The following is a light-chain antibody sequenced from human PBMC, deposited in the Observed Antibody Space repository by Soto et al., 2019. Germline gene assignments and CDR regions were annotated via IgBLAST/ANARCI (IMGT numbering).Light chain of an antibody. CDR3: QVWDSSSDPAVV. Sequence: SYELTQPPSVSVAPGKTARITCGGNNIGSKSVHWYQQKPGQAPVLVIYYDSDRPSGIPERFSGSNSGNTATLTLSRVEAGDEADYYCQVWDSSSDPAVVFGGGTKVTVL. V-gene: IGLV3-21*04. J-gene: IGLJ2*01. CDR1: NIGSKS. CDR2: YDS.